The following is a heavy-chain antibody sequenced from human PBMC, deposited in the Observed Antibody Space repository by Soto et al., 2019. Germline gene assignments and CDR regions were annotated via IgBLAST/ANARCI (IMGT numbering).Heavy chain of an antibody. CDR3: AKEAAVTRRETDY. CDR2: ISAGGDSA. J-gene: IGHJ4*02. Sequence: GGSLRLSCAASGFTFSNYVMTWVRQGPGKRLEFVAAISAGGDSATYASSVGGRFTISRDNSQNTLFLQMSSLRVDDTAVYYCAKEAAVTRRETDYWGQGTLVTVSS. CDR1: GFTFSNYV. V-gene: IGHV3-23*01. D-gene: IGHD6-25*01.